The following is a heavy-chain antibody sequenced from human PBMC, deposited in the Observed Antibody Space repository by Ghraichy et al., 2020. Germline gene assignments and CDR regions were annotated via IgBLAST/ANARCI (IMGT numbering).Heavy chain of an antibody. CDR3: ARGGLSTLITPIGGFDY. V-gene: IGHV4-30-2*01. Sequence: SETLSLTCTVSGGSINSVGYSWSWIRQPPGKDLEWIGYIHHSGSTYYNPSLKSRVTISVDRSKNQFSLKLSPVTAPDTAVYYCARGGLSTLITPIGGFDYWGQGTLVTVSS. CDR1: GGSINSVGYS. J-gene: IGHJ4*02. CDR2: IHHSGST. D-gene: IGHD1-26*01.